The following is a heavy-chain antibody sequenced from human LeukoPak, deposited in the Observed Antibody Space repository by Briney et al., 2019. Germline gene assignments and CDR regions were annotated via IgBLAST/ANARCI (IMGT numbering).Heavy chain of an antibody. CDR1: GGSISSGGYY. J-gene: IGHJ6*02. Sequence: TLSLTCTVSGGSISSGGYYWSWIRQHPGKGLEWIGYIYYSGSTYYNPSLKSRVTISVDTSKNQFSLKLSSVTAADTAVYYCARVVAGTNYYYGMDVWGQGTTVTVSS. V-gene: IGHV4-31*03. D-gene: IGHD6-19*01. CDR2: IYYSGST. CDR3: ARVVAGTNYYYGMDV.